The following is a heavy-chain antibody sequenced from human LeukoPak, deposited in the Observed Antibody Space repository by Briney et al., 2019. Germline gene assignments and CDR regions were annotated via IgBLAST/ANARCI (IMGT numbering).Heavy chain of an antibody. CDR3: VRNMVRGVVYFDS. CDR2: ISYDGGGT. D-gene: IGHD3-10*01. Sequence: GGSLRLSCGASGVTFSDYWMHWVRQTPGKGLGWVSRISYDGGGTYYADSVSGRFTISRDNAKTTLYLQMNSLRVEDTAVYYCVRNMVRGVVYFDSWGQGALVTVSS. CDR1: GVTFSDYW. V-gene: IGHV3-74*01. J-gene: IGHJ4*02.